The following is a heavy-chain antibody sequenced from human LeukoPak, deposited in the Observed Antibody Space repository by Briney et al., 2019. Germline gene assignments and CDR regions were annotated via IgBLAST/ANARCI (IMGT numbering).Heavy chain of an antibody. Sequence: DPSETLSLTCTVSGASISSYYWSWIRQPPGERLEWIGYIYYSGSTNYNPSLKSRVTISVDTSKNQFSLKLSSVTAADTAVYFCAGGGWLDYWGQGTLVTVSS. CDR1: GASISSYY. J-gene: IGHJ4*02. CDR3: AGGGWLDY. D-gene: IGHD3-16*01. V-gene: IGHV4-59*01. CDR2: IYYSGST.